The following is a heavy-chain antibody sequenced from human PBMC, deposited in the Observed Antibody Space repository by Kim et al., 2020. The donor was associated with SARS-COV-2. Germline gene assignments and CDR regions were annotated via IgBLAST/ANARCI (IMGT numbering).Heavy chain of an antibody. V-gene: IGHV5-51*01. J-gene: IGHJ4*02. D-gene: IGHD6-19*01. CDR3: ARQVMGRIAVAVDY. Sequence: SPPFQGKVTISADKSTSTAYLQWSSLNASDTAMYYCARQVMGRIAVAVDYWGQGTLVTVSS.